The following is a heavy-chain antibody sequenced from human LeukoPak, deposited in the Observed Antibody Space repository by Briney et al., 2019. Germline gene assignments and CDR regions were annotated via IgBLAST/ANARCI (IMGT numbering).Heavy chain of an antibody. V-gene: IGHV3-23*01. CDR2: ISGSGGST. CDR1: GFTFSSYA. CDR3: AKDAGRTKYSSSWYYFDY. D-gene: IGHD6-13*01. J-gene: IGHJ4*02. Sequence: GGSLRPSCAASGFTFSSYAMSWVRQAPGKGLEWVSAISGSGGSTYYADSVKGRFTISRDNSKNTLYLQMNSLRAEDTAVYYCAKDAGRTKYSSSWYYFDYWGQGTLVTVSS.